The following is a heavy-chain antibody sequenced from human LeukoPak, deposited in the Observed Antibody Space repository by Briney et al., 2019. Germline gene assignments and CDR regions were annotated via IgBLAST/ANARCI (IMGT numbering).Heavy chain of an antibody. D-gene: IGHD6-19*01. V-gene: IGHV3-64D*08. CDR3: VKDHGYSSGWYVRGFDY. Sequence: PGGSLRLSCSASGFTFSGYAMHWVRQAPGKELEYVSGISSNGGSTYVADSVKGRFSISRDNSKNTLYLQMSSLRAEDTAVYYCVKDHGYSSGWYVRGFDYWGQGTLVTVSS. CDR1: GFTFSGYA. J-gene: IGHJ4*02. CDR2: ISSNGGST.